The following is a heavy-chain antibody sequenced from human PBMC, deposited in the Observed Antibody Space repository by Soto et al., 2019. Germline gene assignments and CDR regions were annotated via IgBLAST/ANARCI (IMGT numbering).Heavy chain of an antibody. CDR3: AQDRSGGYYFDY. J-gene: IGHJ4*02. CDR1: GGTFSSYN. V-gene: IGHV1-69*02. D-gene: IGHD3-22*01. CDR2: ISVLFVVA. Sequence: QVQLVQSAAEVTKPGSSGKVSCKASGGTFSSYNIGWVRQAPGQGLEWMGRISVLFVVANYARKFQGRVTITADKSTSTSDRELSSLKSEVTGVYYCAQDRSGGYYFDYWGKGTRVTISS.